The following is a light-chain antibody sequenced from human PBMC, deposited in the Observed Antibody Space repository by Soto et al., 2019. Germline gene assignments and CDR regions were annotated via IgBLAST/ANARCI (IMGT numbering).Light chain of an antibody. Sequence: QSVLTQPASVSGSPGQSITISCTGTSRDVGAYEYVSWYQQHPGKAPKLIIYEVTGRPAGTSLRFSGSKSGNTASLTISGLRDEAEAHYYCSSYSISTPYVFGPGTKLTVL. CDR1: SRDVGAYEY. CDR3: SSYSISTPYV. J-gene: IGLJ1*01. CDR2: EVT. V-gene: IGLV2-14*03.